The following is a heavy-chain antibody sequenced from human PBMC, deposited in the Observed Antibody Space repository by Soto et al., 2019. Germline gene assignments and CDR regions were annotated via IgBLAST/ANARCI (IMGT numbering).Heavy chain of an antibody. J-gene: IGHJ4*02. D-gene: IGHD6-19*01. V-gene: IGHV1-3*01. CDR2: INAGNDNT. Sequence: NGACKGAGYALSGYASDWVSHTPGQRLEWMGWINAGNDNTKYSQKFQGRVTITRDTSASTAYMELSSLRSEDTSVHYCDSAVAVPPDFEYLRQGTPVPVFS. CDR3: DSAVAVPPDFEY. CDR1: GYALSGYA.